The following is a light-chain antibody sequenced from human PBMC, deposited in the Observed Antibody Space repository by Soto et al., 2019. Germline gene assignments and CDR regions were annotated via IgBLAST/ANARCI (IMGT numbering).Light chain of an antibody. V-gene: IGKV1-9*01. CDR1: QDIASY. CDR2: DVS. CDR3: QQVNYYPLT. J-gene: IGKJ1*01. Sequence: DIKLTQSPSFLSASVGDRVIITCRASQDIASYLAWYQQKPGKAPKLLIYDVSTLESGVPSRFSGSGSGTEFTLTVSSLQPEDFATYYCQQVNYYPLTFGRGTKVEIK.